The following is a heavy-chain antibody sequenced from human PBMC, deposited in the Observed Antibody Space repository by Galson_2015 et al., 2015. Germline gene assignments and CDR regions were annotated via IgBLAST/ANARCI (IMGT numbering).Heavy chain of an antibody. Sequence: SLRLSCAVSGSTLNRYTMQWVRQAPGKGLESVAAVSHDGNYKYYADSVKGRFTISTDSSKNTLFLQMNSLRAEDTALYYCAADGGDWGQGTLVTVSS. V-gene: IGHV3-30-3*01. D-gene: IGHD3-16*01. CDR1: GSTLNRYT. CDR2: VSHDGNYK. CDR3: AADGGD. J-gene: IGHJ4*02.